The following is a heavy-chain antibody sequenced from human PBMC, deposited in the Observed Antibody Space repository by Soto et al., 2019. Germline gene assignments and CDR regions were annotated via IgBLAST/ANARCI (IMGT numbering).Heavy chain of an antibody. D-gene: IGHD1-1*01. CDR1: GASVSSITYY. Sequence: SETLSLTCSVSGASVSSITYYWVWLRQPPGKGLEWIGSICYNENTYYNPSLKSRLTISVDTSKNQFSLDLNSVTAADTAVYFCASHQTGSQSSPFDFWGPGALVTVSP. V-gene: IGHV4-39*01. CDR3: ASHQTGSQSSPFDF. J-gene: IGHJ4*02. CDR2: ICYNENT.